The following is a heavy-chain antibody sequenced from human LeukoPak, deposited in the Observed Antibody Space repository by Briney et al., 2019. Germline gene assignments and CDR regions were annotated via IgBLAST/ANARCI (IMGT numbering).Heavy chain of an antibody. CDR1: GFTFSSYW. D-gene: IGHD2-2*01. V-gene: IGHV3-74*01. CDR3: ARVGYCSSTSCPNPYYYYGMDV. Sequence: SGGSLRLSCAASGFTFSSYWMHWVRQAPGKGLVWVSRINSDGSSTSYADSVKSRFTISRDNAKDTLYLQMNSLRAEDTAVYYCARVGYCSSTSCPNPYYYYGMDVWGQGTTVTVSS. CDR2: INSDGSST. J-gene: IGHJ6*02.